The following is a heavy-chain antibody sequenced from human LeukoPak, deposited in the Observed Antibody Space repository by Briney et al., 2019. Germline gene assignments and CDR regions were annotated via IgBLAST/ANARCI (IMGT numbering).Heavy chain of an antibody. Sequence: SQTLSLTCTVSGGSISSGSYYWSWIRQPAGKGLEWIGRIYTSGTTNYNPSLKSRVTISVDTSKNQFSLKLSSVTAADTAVYYCARGGWNKSDYWGQGTLVTVSS. CDR3: ARGGWNKSDY. D-gene: IGHD3-22*01. J-gene: IGHJ4*02. CDR2: IYTSGTT. CDR1: GGSISSGSYY. V-gene: IGHV4-61*02.